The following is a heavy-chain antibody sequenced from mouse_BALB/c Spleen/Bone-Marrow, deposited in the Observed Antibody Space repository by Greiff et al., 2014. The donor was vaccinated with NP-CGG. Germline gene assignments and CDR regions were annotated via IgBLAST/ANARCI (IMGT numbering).Heavy chain of an antibody. D-gene: IGHD4-1*01. CDR3: ARWEYYAMDD. V-gene: IGHV14-3*02. CDR2: IDPANGNT. Sequence: VQLQQSGAELVKPGASVKLSCTASGFNIKDTYMHWVKQRPEQGLEWIGRIDPANGNTKYDPKFQGKATITADTSSNTAYLQRSSLTSEDTAVYYCARWEYYAMDDWGQGTSVTVSS. CDR1: GFNIKDTY. J-gene: IGHJ4*01.